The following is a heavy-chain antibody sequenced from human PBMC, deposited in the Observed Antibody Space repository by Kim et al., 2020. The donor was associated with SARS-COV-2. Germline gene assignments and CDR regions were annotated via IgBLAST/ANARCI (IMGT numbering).Heavy chain of an antibody. CDR1: GGSFSGYY. CDR2: INHSGST. D-gene: IGHD6-6*01. CDR3: ARVEYRNFPSIAARGPYYFDY. V-gene: IGHV4-34*01. Sequence: SETLSLTCAVYGGSFSGYYWSWIRQPPGKGLEWIGEINHSGSTNYNPSLKSRVTISVDTSKNQFSLKLSSVTAADTAVYYCARVEYRNFPSIAARGPYYFDYWGQGTLVTVSS. J-gene: IGHJ4*02.